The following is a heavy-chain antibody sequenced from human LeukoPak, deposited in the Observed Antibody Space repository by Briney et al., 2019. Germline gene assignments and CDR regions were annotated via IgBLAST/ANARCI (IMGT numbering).Heavy chain of an antibody. Sequence: GGSLRISCEAPGFTSGSYERNWVGQAPGKGLNWVSSISSSGITIYYADSVKGRFTISRDNAKNSLYLQMNSLRAEDTAVYYCARDEVYLDYYYGMDVWGQGTTVTVSS. D-gene: IGHD1-20*01. V-gene: IGHV3-48*03. J-gene: IGHJ6*02. CDR3: ARDEVYLDYYYGMDV. CDR2: ISSSGITI. CDR1: GFTSGSYE.